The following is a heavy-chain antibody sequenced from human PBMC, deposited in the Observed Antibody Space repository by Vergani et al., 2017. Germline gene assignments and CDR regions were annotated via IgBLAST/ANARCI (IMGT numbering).Heavy chain of an antibody. V-gene: IGHV3-48*04. J-gene: IGHJ4*02. CDR2: ISSSSSTI. CDR1: GFTFSSYG. Sequence: VQLVESGGGVVQPGRSLRLSCAASGFTFSSYGMHWVRQAPGKGLEWVSYISSSSSTIYYADSVKGRFTISRDNAKNSLYLQMNSLRAEDTAVYYCARSPQIAVTPPVYFDYWGQGTLVTVSS. CDR3: ARSPQIAVTPPVYFDY. D-gene: IGHD6-19*01.